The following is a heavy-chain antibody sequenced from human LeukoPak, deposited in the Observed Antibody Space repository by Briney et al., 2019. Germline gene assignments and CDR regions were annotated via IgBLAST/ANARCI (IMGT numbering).Heavy chain of an antibody. CDR1: GFTFSSYS. Sequence: GGSLRLSCAASGFTFSSYSMNWVRQAPGKGLEWVSSISSSSSYIYYADSVKGRFTISRDNAKNSLSLQMNSLRADDTAVYYCARRHLHYYGSGRPSSWGQGTLVTVSS. J-gene: IGHJ4*02. D-gene: IGHD3-10*01. V-gene: IGHV3-21*01. CDR2: ISSSSSYI. CDR3: ARRHLHYYGSGRPSS.